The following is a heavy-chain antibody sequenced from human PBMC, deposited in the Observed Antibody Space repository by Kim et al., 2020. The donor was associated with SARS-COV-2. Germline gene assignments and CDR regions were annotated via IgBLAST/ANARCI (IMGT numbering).Heavy chain of an antibody. CDR3: TRVPGTPLAFWDAFDI. Sequence: GGSLRLSCAASGFSFSDSAIHWVRQASGKGLEWVGRIRSKANTYATAYAASVKGRFTISRDDSKNTAYLQMNSLKTEDTDVYFCTRVPGTPLAFWDAFDISGQGTMVTVSS. V-gene: IGHV3-73*01. CDR2: IRSKANTYAT. CDR1: GFSFSDSA. D-gene: IGHD1-1*01. J-gene: IGHJ3*02.